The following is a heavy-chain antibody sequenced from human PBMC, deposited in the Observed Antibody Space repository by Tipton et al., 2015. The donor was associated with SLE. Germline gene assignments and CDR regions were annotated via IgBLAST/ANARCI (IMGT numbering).Heavy chain of an antibody. Sequence: SLRLSCAASGLTFDDYAMHWVRQAPGKGLEWVSGISWNGAGMGYADSGKGRFTISRDNAKNSLYLQMNSLRVEDTALYYCAKDLNRGYYYMAVWGNGTTVTVSS. CDR1: GLTFDDYA. D-gene: IGHD2/OR15-2a*01. J-gene: IGHJ6*03. CDR2: ISWNGAGM. CDR3: AKDLNRGYYYMAV. V-gene: IGHV3-9*01.